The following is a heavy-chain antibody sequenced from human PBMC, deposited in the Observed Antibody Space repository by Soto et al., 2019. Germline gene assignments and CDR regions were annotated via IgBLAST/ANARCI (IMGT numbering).Heavy chain of an antibody. V-gene: IGHV3-21*01. CDR2: ISSNSDYM. Sequence: PWWCLRQSVASAKSTVIGFGMNWVRQAPGKGLEWVSSISSNSDYMYYSDSVKGRFTISRDNAKTSVFLQMNSLTAEDTAVYYCATNAYWGQGSLVTVSS. CDR1: KSTVIGFG. CDR3: ATNAY. J-gene: IGHJ4*02.